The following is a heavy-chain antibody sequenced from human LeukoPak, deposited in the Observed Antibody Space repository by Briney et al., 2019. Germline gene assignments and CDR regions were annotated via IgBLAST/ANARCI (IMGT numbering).Heavy chain of an antibody. CDR3: ARDPRWNFDY. Sequence: PGGSLRLSCVASGFTFSDYWVIWVRQAPGKGLEGVAKINPDGSDKSYVDSVKGRFAISRDNAKNSLYLQMNSLRADDSAVYYCARDPRWNFDYWGQGTLVTVSS. CDR2: INPDGSDK. CDR1: GFTFSDYW. J-gene: IGHJ4*02. D-gene: IGHD3-16*02. V-gene: IGHV3-7*04.